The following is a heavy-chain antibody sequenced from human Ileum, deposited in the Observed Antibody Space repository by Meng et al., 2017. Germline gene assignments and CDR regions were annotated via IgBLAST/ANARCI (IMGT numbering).Heavy chain of an antibody. V-gene: IGHV4-4*02. CDR1: GNTISSRDW. CDR2: ISQESGRT. Sequence: QESALGLPKPSGTLALSCSVSGNTISSRDWWSWVRQPPGKGLEWIGEISQESGRTNYNPSLKSRVTISLDKSKNQFSLNLNSVTAADTAVYYCVRNEGYSLGDWGQGTLVTVSS. CDR3: VRNEGYSLGD. J-gene: IGHJ4*02. D-gene: IGHD2-21*01.